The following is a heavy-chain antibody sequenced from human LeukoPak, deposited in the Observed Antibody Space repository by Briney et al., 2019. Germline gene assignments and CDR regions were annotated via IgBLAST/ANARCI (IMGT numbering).Heavy chain of an antibody. J-gene: IGHJ3*02. CDR3: TYGLRDAFDI. Sequence: PPASVKVSCKASGGTFSSYAISWVRQAPGQGLEWMGRIIPIFGTASYAQKFQGRVTMTRDTSTSTVYMELSSLRSEDTAVYYCTYGLRDAFDIWGQGTMVTVSS. V-gene: IGHV1-69*05. D-gene: IGHD4-17*01. CDR1: GGTFSSYA. CDR2: IIPIFGTA.